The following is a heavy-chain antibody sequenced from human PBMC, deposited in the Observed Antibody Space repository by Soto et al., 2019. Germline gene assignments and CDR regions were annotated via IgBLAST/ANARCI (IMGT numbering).Heavy chain of an antibody. V-gene: IGHV3-9*01. Sequence: EVQLVESGGGLVQPGRSLRLSCAASGFTFDDYAMHWVRQAPGKGLEWVSGISWNSGSIGYADSVKGRFTISRDNAKNSLYLQMNSLRPDDTALYYCARDREYTFWSGYYDYWGQGTLVTVSS. CDR1: GFTFDDYA. J-gene: IGHJ4*02. CDR2: ISWNSGSI. D-gene: IGHD3-3*01. CDR3: ARDREYTFWSGYYDY.